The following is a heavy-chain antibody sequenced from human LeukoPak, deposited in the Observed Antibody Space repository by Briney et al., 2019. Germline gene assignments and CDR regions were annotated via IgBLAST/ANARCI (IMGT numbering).Heavy chain of an antibody. CDR3: ATIYDSSGYYYDP. CDR2: IYTSGST. J-gene: IGHJ5*02. CDR1: GGSISSYY. V-gene: IGHV4-4*07. Sequence: SETLSLTCTVSGGSISSYYWSWIRQPAGKGLEWIGRIYTSGSTNYNPSLKRRGTISVDKSKNQSSLKLSSMTAADTAVYCCATIYDSSGYYYDPWGQGTLVTVSS. D-gene: IGHD3-22*01.